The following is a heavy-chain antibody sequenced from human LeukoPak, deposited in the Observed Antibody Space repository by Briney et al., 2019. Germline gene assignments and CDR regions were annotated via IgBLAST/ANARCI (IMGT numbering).Heavy chain of an antibody. Sequence: GGSLRLSCAASGFTFSSYSMNWVRQAPGKGLEWVSSISSSSSYMYYADSVKGRFTISRDNAKNSLYLQMNSLRAEDTAVYYCARGPEVVDYWGQGTLVTVSS. CDR3: ARGPEVVDY. CDR1: GFTFSSYS. CDR2: ISSSSSYM. V-gene: IGHV3-21*01. J-gene: IGHJ4*02.